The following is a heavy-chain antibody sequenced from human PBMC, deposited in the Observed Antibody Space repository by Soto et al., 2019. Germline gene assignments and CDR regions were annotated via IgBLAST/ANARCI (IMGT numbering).Heavy chain of an antibody. D-gene: IGHD3-16*01. CDR1: GGSISSSSYY. CDR3: ARVPSPFDFYYAMDV. V-gene: IGHV4-30-4*02. Sequence: SETLSLTCTVSGGSISSSSYYWGWIRQAPVKGLEWIGYIFSSGTTYYNPSLKSRLTMSLDTSQNQFSLKLNSLTAADTAVYFCARVPSPFDFYYAMDVWGQGTTVTVSS. J-gene: IGHJ6*02. CDR2: IFSSGTT.